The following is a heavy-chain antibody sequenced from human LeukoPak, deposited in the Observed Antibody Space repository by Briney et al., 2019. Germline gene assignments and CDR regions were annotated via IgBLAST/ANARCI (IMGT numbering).Heavy chain of an antibody. CDR2: IIPIFGTA. D-gene: IGHD3-22*01. Sequence: GASVKVSCKASGGTFSSYAISWVRQAPGQGLEWMGGIIPIFGTANYAQKFQGRVTITADESTSTAYMELSSLRSEDTAVYYYARDLYYYDSSGYSVFDYWGQGTLVTVSS. CDR1: GGTFSSYA. V-gene: IGHV1-69*13. CDR3: ARDLYYYDSSGYSVFDY. J-gene: IGHJ4*02.